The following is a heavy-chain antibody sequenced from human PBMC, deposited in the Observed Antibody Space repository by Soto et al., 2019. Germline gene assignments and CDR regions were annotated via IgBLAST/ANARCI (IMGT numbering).Heavy chain of an antibody. CDR2: IHYSGST. Sequence: PSETLSLTCTVAGGSIINFDWSWIRQPPGKGLEWIGYIHYSGSTKYNPSLKSRVTISADTSKNQFSLKLSSVTAADTAVYYCARGHYDFWSGYFATIEYWGQGTLVTVSS. CDR3: ARGHYDFWSGYFATIEY. V-gene: IGHV4-59*08. D-gene: IGHD3-3*01. CDR1: GGSIINFD. J-gene: IGHJ4*02.